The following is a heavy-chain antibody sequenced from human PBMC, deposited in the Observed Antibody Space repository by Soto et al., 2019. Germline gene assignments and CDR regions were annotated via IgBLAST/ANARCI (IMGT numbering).Heavy chain of an antibody. J-gene: IGHJ4*02. CDR3: ARKGVAFDY. V-gene: IGHV3-48*02. Sequence: GGSLRLSCAASGFTFSSYSMNWVRQAPGKGLEWISYISTTSSSIYYADSVKGRFTISRDNAKNSLFLQMNRLRDEDTAVYYCARKGVAFDYWGQGA. D-gene: IGHD3-3*01. CDR1: GFTFSSYS. CDR2: ISTTSSSI.